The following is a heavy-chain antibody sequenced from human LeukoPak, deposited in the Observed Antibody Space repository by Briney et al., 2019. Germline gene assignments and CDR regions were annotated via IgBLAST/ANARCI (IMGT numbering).Heavy chain of an antibody. CDR3: ARDETIVATIPGYYYYYMDV. CDR2: INPNSGGT. D-gene: IGHD5-12*01. Sequence: GASVKVSCKASGYSFTDYFIHWVRQAPGQGLEWMGWINPNSGGTNYAQKFQGRVTMTRDTSISTAYMELSRLRSDDTAVYYCARDETIVATIPGYYYYYMDVWGKGTTVTISS. J-gene: IGHJ6*03. V-gene: IGHV1-2*02. CDR1: GYSFTDYF.